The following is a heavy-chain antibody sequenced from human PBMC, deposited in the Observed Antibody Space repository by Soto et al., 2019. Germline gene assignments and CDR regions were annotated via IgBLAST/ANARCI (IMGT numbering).Heavy chain of an antibody. J-gene: IGHJ6*02. V-gene: IGHV3-23*01. CDR3: AKPVNYFGSGGEGSPYFFYGLDI. CDR1: GVTFRIYV. D-gene: IGHD3-10*01. Sequence: AGSLALSCAGYGVTFRIYVMGWVRQGPGKGLEWVGAIGVSVGNKYYSDFVKGRIIISRDNTNKNTHLQMNITLADDAADYYCAKPVNYFGSGGEGSPYFFYGLDIWGQGTSVTVSS. CDR2: IGVSVGNK.